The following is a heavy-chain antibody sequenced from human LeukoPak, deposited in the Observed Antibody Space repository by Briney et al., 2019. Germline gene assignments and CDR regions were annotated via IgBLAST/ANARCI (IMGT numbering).Heavy chain of an antibody. CDR1: GGSISSYY. Sequence: SETLSLTCTVSGGSISSYYWSWIRQPPGKGLEWIGYIYYSGSTNYNPSLKSRVTISVDTSKNQFSLKLSSVTAADTAVYYCARVIVGALGYWGQGTLVTVSS. D-gene: IGHD1-26*01. CDR2: IYYSGST. CDR3: ARVIVGALGY. J-gene: IGHJ4*02. V-gene: IGHV4-59*12.